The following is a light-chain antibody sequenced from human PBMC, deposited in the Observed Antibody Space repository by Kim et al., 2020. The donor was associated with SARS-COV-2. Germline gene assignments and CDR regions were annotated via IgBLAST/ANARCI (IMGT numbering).Light chain of an antibody. CDR2: QDS. Sequence: SVSPGQTASITCSGDKLGDKYACWYQQKPGRSPVLVIYQDSKRPSGIPERFSGSNSGNTVTLTISGTQAMDEADYYCQAWDSSIRVFGGGTQLTVL. V-gene: IGLV3-1*01. CDR3: QAWDSSIRV. CDR1: KLGDKY. J-gene: IGLJ3*02.